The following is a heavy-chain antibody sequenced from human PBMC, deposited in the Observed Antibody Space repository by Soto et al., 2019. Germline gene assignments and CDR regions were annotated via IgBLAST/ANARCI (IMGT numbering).Heavy chain of an antibody. CDR1: GYTFTSYG. V-gene: IGHV1-18*04. CDR3: ARVCFSSTSCYRTLQNWFDP. CDR2: ISAYNGNT. J-gene: IGHJ5*02. D-gene: IGHD2-2*01. Sequence: ASVKVSCKASGYTFTSYGISWVRQAPGQGLEWMGWISAYNGNTNYAQKLQGRVTMTTDTSTSTAYMELSNLRSDDTAVYYCARVCFSSTSCYRTLQNWFDPWGQGTLVTVS.